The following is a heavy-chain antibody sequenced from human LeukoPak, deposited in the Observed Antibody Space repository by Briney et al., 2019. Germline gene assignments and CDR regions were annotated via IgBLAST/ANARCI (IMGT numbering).Heavy chain of an antibody. CDR2: ILYDEK. V-gene: IGHV3-33*05. Sequence: PGRSLRLSCAASRFTFSSFGMHWVRQPPGRGLGWVALILYDEKYYADSVKGRFTISRDNSKNILYLQMDGLRVEDTAVYYCARYCSGGCYSGVDYWGQGTLVTVPS. CDR1: RFTFSSFG. D-gene: IGHD2-15*01. J-gene: IGHJ4*02. CDR3: ARYCSGGCYSGVDY.